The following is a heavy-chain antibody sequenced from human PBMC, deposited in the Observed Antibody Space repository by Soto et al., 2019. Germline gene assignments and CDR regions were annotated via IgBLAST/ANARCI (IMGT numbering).Heavy chain of an antibody. CDR1: GGSISSYY. Sequence: PSETLSLTSTVSGGSISSYYWSWIRQPPWKGLEWIGYIYHSGSTYYNPSLKSRVTISVDRSKNQFSLKLSSVTAADTAVYYCAKRGSGSYSDYWGQGTLVTVSS. V-gene: IGHV4-59*04. J-gene: IGHJ4*02. CDR2: IYHSGST. D-gene: IGHD3-10*01. CDR3: AKRGSGSYSDY.